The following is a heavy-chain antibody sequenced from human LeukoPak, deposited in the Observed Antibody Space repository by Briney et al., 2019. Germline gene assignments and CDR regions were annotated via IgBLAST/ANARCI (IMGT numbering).Heavy chain of an antibody. D-gene: IGHD1-26*01. CDR1: GFTFSSFA. J-gene: IGHJ3*02. V-gene: IGHV3-7*01. CDR2: IKQDGSEK. CDR3: ASSTSGSYYLAFDI. Sequence: PGGSLRLSCAASGFTFSSFAMSWVRQAPGKGLEWVANIKQDGSEKYYVDSVKGRFTISRDNAKNSLYLQMNSLRAEDTAVYYCASSTSGSYYLAFDIWGQGTMVTVSS.